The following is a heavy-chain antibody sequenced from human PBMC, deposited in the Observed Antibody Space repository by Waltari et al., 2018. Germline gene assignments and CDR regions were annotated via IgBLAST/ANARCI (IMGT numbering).Heavy chain of an antibody. D-gene: IGHD5-12*01. J-gene: IGHJ6*02. V-gene: IGHV3-23*01. CDR3: SKEVASLYYYGMDV. Sequence: EVQLMESGGGLVQPGGSLRLSCTASGFTFSAYAMSWVRQAQGKGLGWVAAISANGGSTYFADSVKGRFTISRDNSKNTLFLQMNSLRAEDTAIYYCSKEVASLYYYGMDVWGLGTTVTVSS. CDR2: ISANGGST. CDR1: GFTFSAYA.